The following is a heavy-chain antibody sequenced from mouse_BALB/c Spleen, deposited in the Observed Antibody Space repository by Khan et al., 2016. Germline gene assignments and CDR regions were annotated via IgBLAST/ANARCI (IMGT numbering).Heavy chain of an antibody. J-gene: IGHJ4*01. CDR2: ISYDGSN. D-gene: IGHD2-12*01. CDR3: ARVRRVYATDD. CDR1: GYSITSGYY. Sequence: VQLKESGPGLVKPSQSLSLTCSVTGYSITSGYYWNWIRQFPGNNLEWMGYISYDGSNNYNPSLKNRISIAHDTSKNQFFLKLNSVTTDDTATYYCARVRRVYATDDRCQGPSVTVSS. V-gene: IGHV3-6*02.